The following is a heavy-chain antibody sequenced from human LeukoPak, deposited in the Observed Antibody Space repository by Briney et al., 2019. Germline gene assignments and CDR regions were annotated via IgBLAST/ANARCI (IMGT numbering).Heavy chain of an antibody. CDR3: ARLPNYYGSGRYYGFDP. J-gene: IGHJ5*02. V-gene: IGHV4-34*01. D-gene: IGHD3-10*01. CDR2: INHSGST. CDR1: GGSISGYY. Sequence: TPSETLSLTCTVSGGSISGYYWSWIRQPPGKGLEWIGEINHSGSTNYNPSLKSRVTISVDTSKNQFSLKLSSVTAADTAVYYCARLPNYYGSGRYYGFDPWGQGTLVTVSS.